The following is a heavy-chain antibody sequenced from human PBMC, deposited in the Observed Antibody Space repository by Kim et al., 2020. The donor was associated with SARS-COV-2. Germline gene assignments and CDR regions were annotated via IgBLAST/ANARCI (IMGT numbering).Heavy chain of an antibody. CDR3: ARVSLVGAARRVEHFVY. Sequence: SVKVSCKASGGTFSSYAISWVRQAPGQGLEWMGRIIPILGIANYAQKFQGRVTITADKSTSTAYMELSSLRSEDTAVYYCARVSLVGAARRVEHFVYWGQGTLVTVSS. J-gene: IGHJ4*02. CDR1: GGTFSSYA. V-gene: IGHV1-69*04. CDR2: IIPILGIA. D-gene: IGHD6-6*01.